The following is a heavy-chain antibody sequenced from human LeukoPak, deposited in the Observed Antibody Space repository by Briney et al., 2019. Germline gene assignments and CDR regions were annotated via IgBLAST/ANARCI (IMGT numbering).Heavy chain of an antibody. CDR2: INHSGST. CDR1: GGSFSGYY. CDR3: ARGRTIGGYCSGGSCYTGGAFDI. V-gene: IGHV4-34*01. Sequence: SETLSLTCAVYGGSFSGYYWSWIRQPPGKGLEWIGEINHSGSTNYNPSLKSRVTISVDTSKNRFSLKLSSVTAADTAVYYCARGRTIGGYCSGGSCYTGGAFDIWGQGTMVTVSS. D-gene: IGHD2-15*01. J-gene: IGHJ3*02.